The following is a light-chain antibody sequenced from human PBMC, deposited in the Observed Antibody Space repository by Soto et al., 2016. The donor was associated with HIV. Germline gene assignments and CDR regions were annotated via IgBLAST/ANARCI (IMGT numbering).Light chain of an antibody. J-gene: IGLJ3*02. CDR1: KLGDKY. CDR3: QAWDSSTWV. V-gene: IGLV3-1*01. Sequence: SYDLTQPPSVSVSPGQTASIICSGDKLGDKYACWYQQKPGQSPVLVIYQDSERPSGIPERFSGSNSGNTATLTISGTQAMDEADYYCQAWDSSTWVFGGGTKLTVL. CDR2: QDS.